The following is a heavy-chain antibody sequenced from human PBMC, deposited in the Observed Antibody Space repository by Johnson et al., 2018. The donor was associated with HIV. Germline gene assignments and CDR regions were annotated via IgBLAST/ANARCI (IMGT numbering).Heavy chain of an antibody. CDR3: ARVGISDYDLAAFDI. CDR1: GFTFSSYA. J-gene: IGHJ3*02. CDR2: LSYDGSNK. Sequence: QVQLVESGGGVVRPGGSLRLSCAASGFTFSSYAMHWVRQAPGKGLEWVAVLSYDGSNKYYAESVKGRFTISRDNSKNTVFLQMNSLRVEDTAVYFCARVGISDYDLAAFDIWGQGTMVTVSS. V-gene: IGHV3-30*04. D-gene: IGHD3-3*01.